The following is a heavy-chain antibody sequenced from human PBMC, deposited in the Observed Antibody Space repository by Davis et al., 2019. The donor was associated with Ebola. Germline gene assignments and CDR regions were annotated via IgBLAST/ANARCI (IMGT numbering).Heavy chain of an antibody. CDR2: ISGSGGST. CDR1: GFTFSSYG. Sequence: ESLKISCAASGFTFSSYGMHWVRQAPGKGLEWVSAISGSGGSTYYADSVKGRFTISRDNSKKTLYLQMNSLRAEDTAVYYCAKSGLSFGVVKYHYGMDVWGKGTTVTVSS. V-gene: IGHV3-23*01. J-gene: IGHJ6*04. D-gene: IGHD3-3*01. CDR3: AKSGLSFGVVKYHYGMDV.